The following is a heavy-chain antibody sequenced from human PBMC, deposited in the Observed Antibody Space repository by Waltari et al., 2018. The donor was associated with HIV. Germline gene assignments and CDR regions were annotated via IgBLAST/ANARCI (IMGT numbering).Heavy chain of an antibody. CDR2: IIPSVGTE. V-gene: IGHV1-69*12. D-gene: IGHD3-22*01. CDR3: ASGRYYYDSSGYYCYYYDMDV. Sequence: QVQLVQSGAEVKKPGSSVKVSCKASGGTFSSYAISWVRQSPGQGLEWMGGIIPSVGTENYAQKFQGRVTITADESTSTAYMELSSLRSEDTAVYYCASGRYYYDSSGYYCYYYDMDVWGQGTTVTVPS. J-gene: IGHJ6*02. CDR1: GGTFSSYA.